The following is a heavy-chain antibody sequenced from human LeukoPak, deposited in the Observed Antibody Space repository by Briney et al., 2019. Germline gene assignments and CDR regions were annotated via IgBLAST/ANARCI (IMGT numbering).Heavy chain of an antibody. V-gene: IGHV1-69*06. CDR3: ARDEVGGQDGYNHPGLDY. CDR1: GGTFSSYA. J-gene: IGHJ4*02. D-gene: IGHD5-24*01. CDR2: IIPIFGTA. Sequence: SVKVSCKASGGTFSSYAISWVRQAPGQGLEWMGGIIPIFGTANYAQKFQGRVTITADKSTSTAYMELSSLRTEDTAVYYCARDEVGGQDGYNHPGLDYWGQGTLVTVFS.